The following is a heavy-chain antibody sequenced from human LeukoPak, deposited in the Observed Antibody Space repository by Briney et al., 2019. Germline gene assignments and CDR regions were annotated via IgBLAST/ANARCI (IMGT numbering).Heavy chain of an antibody. D-gene: IGHD4-11*01. V-gene: IGHV1-46*01. CDR3: ARSRYSTIYYFDY. CDR1: GYTFTGYY. Sequence: GASVKVSCKASGYTFTGYYMHWVRQAPGQGLEWMGIINPSGGSTSYAQKFQGRVTMTRDMSTSTVYMELSSLRSEDTAVYYCARSRYSTIYYFDYWGQGTLVTVSS. J-gene: IGHJ4*02. CDR2: INPSGGST.